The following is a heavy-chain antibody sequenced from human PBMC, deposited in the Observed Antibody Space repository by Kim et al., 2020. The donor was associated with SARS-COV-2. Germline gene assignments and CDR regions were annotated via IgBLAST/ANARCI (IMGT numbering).Heavy chain of an antibody. CDR1: GFTFGTYA. V-gene: IGHV3-33*03. CDR2: IWSDGVNK. J-gene: IGHJ6*02. CDR3: AKKGAVANSGYYYGLDV. Sequence: GGSLRLSCAASGFTFGTYAMHWVRQAPGKGLEWVAVIWSDGVNKYFGDSVKGRFTTSRDNSENTLFLQMNSLRPDDTAVYYCAKKGAVANSGYYYGLDVWGQGTTVTVSS. D-gene: IGHD1-26*01.